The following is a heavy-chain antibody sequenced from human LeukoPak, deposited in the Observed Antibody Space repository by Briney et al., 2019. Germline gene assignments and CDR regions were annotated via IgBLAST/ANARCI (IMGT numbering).Heavy chain of an antibody. V-gene: IGHV4-34*01. CDR3: AKDVGKWESLHFFDY. D-gene: IGHD1-26*01. CDR2: INHSGST. J-gene: IGHJ4*02. CDR1: GGSFSGYY. Sequence: SETLSLTCAVYGGSFSGYYWSWIRQPPGKGLEWIGEINHSGSTNYNPSLKSRVTISVDTSKNQFSLKLSSVTAADTAVYYCAKDVGKWESLHFFDYWGQGTLVTVSS.